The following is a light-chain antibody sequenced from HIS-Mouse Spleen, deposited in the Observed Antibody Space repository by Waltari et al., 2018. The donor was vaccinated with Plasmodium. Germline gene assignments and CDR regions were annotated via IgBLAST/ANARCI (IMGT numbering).Light chain of an antibody. J-gene: IGLJ1*01. CDR2: EDS. CDR3: QVWDSSSDHYV. CDR1: QIRSKS. Sequence: SYVMTQPPPVSLAQGQAARITCRGDQIRSKSVHWYRKKRGQSPVLVVYEDSDRPSGSPGRFSGSNSGITATLTISGVEAGDEADYYCQVWDSSSDHYVFGSGTKVTVL. V-gene: IGLV3-21*02.